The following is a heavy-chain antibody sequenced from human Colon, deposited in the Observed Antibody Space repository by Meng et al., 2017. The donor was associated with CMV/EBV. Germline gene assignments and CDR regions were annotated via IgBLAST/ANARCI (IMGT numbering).Heavy chain of an antibody. V-gene: IGHV3-11*01. Sequence: GGSLRLSCAASGFTFSDYSMSWIRQAPGKGLEWVSYISSSGRTIYYADSVRGRFSISRDNARNSMYLQMNSLRADDTALYYCVRTPAAATGWFDPWGQGTQVTVSS. CDR2: ISSSGRTI. CDR3: VRTPAAATGWFDP. D-gene: IGHD6-13*01. J-gene: IGHJ5*02. CDR1: GFTFSDYS.